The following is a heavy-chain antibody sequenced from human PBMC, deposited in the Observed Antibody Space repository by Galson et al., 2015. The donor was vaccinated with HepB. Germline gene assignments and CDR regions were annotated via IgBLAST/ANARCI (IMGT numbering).Heavy chain of an antibody. CDR3: AKDAGFWGIAAHGPEYYFDH. CDR2: ISGSGRST. CDR1: GFTFSTYA. Sequence: SLRLSCAASGFTFSTYAMCWVRQAPGKGLEWVSCISGSGRSTYYADSVTGRLSISRDNSKNTLYLEINSLRVEDTATYYCAKDAGFWGIAAHGPEYYFDHWGQGALVTVSS. D-gene: IGHD6-25*01. J-gene: IGHJ4*02. V-gene: IGHV3-23*01.